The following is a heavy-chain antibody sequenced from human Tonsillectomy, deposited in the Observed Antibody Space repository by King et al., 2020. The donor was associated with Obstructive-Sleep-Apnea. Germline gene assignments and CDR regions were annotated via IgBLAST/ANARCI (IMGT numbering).Heavy chain of an antibody. J-gene: IGHJ4*02. Sequence: QLQESGPGLVKPSETLSLTCTVSGGSISSSSYYWGWIRQPPGKGLEWIGSIYYSGSTYYNPSLKSRVTITVDTSKYQFSLKLSSVTAADTAVFYCARVIGLHGAGAFDYWGQGTLVTVSS. D-gene: IGHD3-10*01. CDR1: GGSISSSSYY. V-gene: IGHV4-39*07. CDR3: ARVIGLHGAGAFDY. CDR2: IYYSGST.